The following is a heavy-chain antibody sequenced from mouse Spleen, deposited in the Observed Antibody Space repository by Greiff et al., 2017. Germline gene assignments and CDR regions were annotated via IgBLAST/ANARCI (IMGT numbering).Heavy chain of an antibody. V-gene: IGHV5-17*01. D-gene: IGHD2-10*01. J-gene: IGHJ2*01. CDR1: GFTFSDYG. Sequence: EVMLVESGGGLVKPGGSLKLSCAASGFTFSDYGMHWVRQAPEKGLEWVAYISSGSSTIYYADTVKGRFTISRDNAKNTLFLQMTSLRSEDTAMYYCARASYGNYFDYWGQGTTLTVSS. CDR3: ARASYGNYFDY. CDR2: ISSGSSTI.